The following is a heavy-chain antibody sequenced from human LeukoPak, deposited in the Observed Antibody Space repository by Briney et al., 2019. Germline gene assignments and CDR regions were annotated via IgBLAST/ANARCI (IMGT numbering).Heavy chain of an antibody. J-gene: IGHJ4*02. CDR1: GGTFSNYA. D-gene: IGHD4-17*01. CDR3: ATASRSHYADYNLDY. Sequence: SVKVSCKASGGTFSNYAISWVRQAPGQGLEWMGGIIPIFGTGNYAQKFQGRVTMTEDTSTDTAYMELSSLRSEDTAVYYCATASRSHYADYNLDYWGQGTLVTVSS. CDR2: IIPIFGTG. V-gene: IGHV1-69*06.